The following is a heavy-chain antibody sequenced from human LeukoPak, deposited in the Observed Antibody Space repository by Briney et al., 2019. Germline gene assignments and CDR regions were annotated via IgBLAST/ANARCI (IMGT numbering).Heavy chain of an antibody. D-gene: IGHD6-13*01. CDR3: ARETTGAGTARPFDY. CDR1: GGSFSGYY. CDR2: INHSGST. V-gene: IGHV4-34*01. J-gene: IGHJ4*02. Sequence: SETLSLTCAVYGGSFSGYYWSWIRQPPGKGLEWIGEINHSGSTNYNPSLKSRVTMSVDTSKNQFSLMLGSVTAADTAVYFCARETTGAGTARPFDYWGQGTLVTVSS.